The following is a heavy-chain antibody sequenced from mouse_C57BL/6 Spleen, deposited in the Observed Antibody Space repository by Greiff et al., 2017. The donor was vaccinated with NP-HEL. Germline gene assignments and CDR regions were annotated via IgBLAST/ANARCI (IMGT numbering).Heavy chain of an antibody. CDR3: ARLWGYYGSRSYFDY. CDR2: IDPSDSYT. V-gene: IGHV1-50*01. Sequence: QVQLQQPGAELVKPGASVKLSCKASGYTFTSYWMQWVKQRPGQGLEWIGEIDPSDSYTNYNQKFKGKATLTVDTSSSTAYMQLSSLTSEDSAVYYCARLWGYYGSRSYFDYWGQGTTLTVSS. J-gene: IGHJ2*01. D-gene: IGHD1-1*01. CDR1: GYTFTSYW.